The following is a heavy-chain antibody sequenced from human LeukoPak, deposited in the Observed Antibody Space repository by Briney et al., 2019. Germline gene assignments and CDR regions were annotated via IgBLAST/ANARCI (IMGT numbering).Heavy chain of an antibody. CDR3: AKERRTCSSTSCYTYYFDY. D-gene: IGHD2-2*02. J-gene: IGHJ4*02. Sequence: GGSLRLSCAASGFTFSSYWMSWVRQAPGKGLEWVANIKQDGSEKYYVDSVKGRFTISRDNAKNSLYLQMNSLRAEDTAVYYCAKERRTCSSTSCYTYYFDYWGQGTLVTVSS. CDR2: IKQDGSEK. V-gene: IGHV3-7*01. CDR1: GFTFSSYW.